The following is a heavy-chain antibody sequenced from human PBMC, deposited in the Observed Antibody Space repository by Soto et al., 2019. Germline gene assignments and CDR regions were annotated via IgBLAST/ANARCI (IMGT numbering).Heavy chain of an antibody. CDR2: ISSSSSYI. D-gene: IGHD1-26*01. J-gene: IGHJ3*02. Sequence: GGSLRLSCAASGFTFSSYSMNWVRQAPGKGLEWVSSISSSSSYIYYAASVKGRFNISRDTAKNSLYLQMNSLSAEDPAVCYCARWQLTGDAFDIWVQGTMVTVSS. CDR1: GFTFSSYS. V-gene: IGHV3-21*06. CDR3: ARWQLTGDAFDI.